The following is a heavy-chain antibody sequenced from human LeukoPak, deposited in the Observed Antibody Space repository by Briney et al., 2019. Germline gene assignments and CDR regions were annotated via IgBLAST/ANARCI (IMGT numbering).Heavy chain of an antibody. Sequence: SVTVSFKASGGTFIIYAISWVRQAPGQGREWVGRIIPILGIADYAQKFQGRVTITADKSTSTAYMELSSLRSEDTAVYYCAREAVDTAMVFDYWGQGTLVTVSS. CDR1: GGTFIIYA. CDR3: AREAVDTAMVFDY. CDR2: IIPILGIA. J-gene: IGHJ4*02. D-gene: IGHD5-18*01. V-gene: IGHV1-69*04.